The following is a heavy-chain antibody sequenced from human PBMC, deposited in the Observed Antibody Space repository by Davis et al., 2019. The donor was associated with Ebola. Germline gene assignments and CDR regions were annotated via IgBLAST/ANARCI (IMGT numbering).Heavy chain of an antibody. D-gene: IGHD2-2*01. Sequence: ASVKVSCKASGYTFTDYYMHWVRQAPGQGLEWMGWIRPNSGDTNYAQRFQGWVTMTRDTSISTTYMELSRLTSDDTAVYYCARGGVPAASYLYMDVWGKGATVTVSS. J-gene: IGHJ6*03. V-gene: IGHV1-2*04. CDR2: IRPNSGDT. CDR3: ARGGVPAASYLYMDV. CDR1: GYTFTDYY.